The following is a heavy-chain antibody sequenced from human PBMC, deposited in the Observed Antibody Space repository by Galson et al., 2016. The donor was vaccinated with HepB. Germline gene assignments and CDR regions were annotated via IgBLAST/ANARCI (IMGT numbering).Heavy chain of an antibody. CDR3: AREEAMVQGVRMKIFAGHHYLDY. J-gene: IGHJ4*02. D-gene: IGHD3-10*01. CDR2: ILYDESNE. V-gene: IGHV3-33*01. Sequence: SLRLSCAASGFTFSRYGMHWVRQTPGKGLEWVAGILYDESNEKYADTMKGRFTISRDNSKNTLNLQMNSLRVEDTATYYCAREEAMVQGVRMKIFAGHHYLDYWGQGILVTVSS. CDR1: GFTFSRYG.